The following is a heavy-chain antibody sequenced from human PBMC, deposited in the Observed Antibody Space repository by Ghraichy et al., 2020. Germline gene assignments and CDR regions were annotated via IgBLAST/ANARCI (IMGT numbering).Heavy chain of an antibody. CDR2: ISYDGNNK. CDR1: GFMFSDFG. Sequence: GGSLRLSCAASGFMFSDFGMHWVRQAPGKGLEWVAVISYDGNNKYYADSVKGRFTISRDTPKNTLYLQMNSLRTDDTAVYYCARPRWSNYYYFGMNIWGQGTTVTVSS. V-gene: IGHV3-30*03. D-gene: IGHD4-23*01. CDR3: ARPRWSNYYYFGMNI. J-gene: IGHJ6*02.